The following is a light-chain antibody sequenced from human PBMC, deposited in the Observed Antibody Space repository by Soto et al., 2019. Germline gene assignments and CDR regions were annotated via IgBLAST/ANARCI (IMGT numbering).Light chain of an antibody. CDR3: QQYNSYPLT. J-gene: IGKJ4*01. V-gene: IGKV1-5*03. CDR2: KAS. Sequence: DIQMTQSPSTLSAPVGDRVTITCRASQSISNWLVWYQQKPGKAPKLLIYKASSLESGVPSRFSGYGSGTEFTLTISSLQPDDFATYYCQQYNSYPLTFGGGTKVEIK. CDR1: QSISNW.